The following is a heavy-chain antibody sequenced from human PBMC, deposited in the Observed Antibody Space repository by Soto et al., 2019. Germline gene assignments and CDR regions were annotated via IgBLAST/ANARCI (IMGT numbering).Heavy chain of an antibody. V-gene: IGHV4-31*03. CDR3: ARRIRGPGGHSWFDP. D-gene: IGHD3-10*01. CDR2: IYYSGST. Sequence: SETLSLTCTVSGGSISSGGYYWSWIRQHPGKGLEWIGYIYYSGSTYYNPSLKSRVTISVHTSKNQFSLKLSSVTAAVTAVYYCARRIRGPGGHSWFDPWGQGTLVTVSS. J-gene: IGHJ5*02. CDR1: GGSISSGGYY.